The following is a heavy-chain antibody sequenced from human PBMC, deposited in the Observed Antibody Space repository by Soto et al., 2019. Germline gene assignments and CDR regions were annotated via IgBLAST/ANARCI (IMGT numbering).Heavy chain of an antibody. V-gene: IGHV3-21*01. CDR2: ISSSSSYI. CDR3: ARDGSGLKAPY. D-gene: IGHD6-25*01. J-gene: IGHJ4*02. Sequence: GGSLRLSCAASGFSFSSYSMNWVRQAPGKGLEWVSSISSSSSYIYYADSVKGRFTISRDNAKNSLYLQMNSLRAEDTAVYYCARDGSGLKAPYWGQGTLVTVSS. CDR1: GFSFSSYS.